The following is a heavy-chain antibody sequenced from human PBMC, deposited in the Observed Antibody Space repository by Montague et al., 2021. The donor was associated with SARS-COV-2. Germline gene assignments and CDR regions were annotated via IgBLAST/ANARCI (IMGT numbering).Heavy chain of an antibody. D-gene: IGHD6-6*01. J-gene: IGHJ6*03. CDR1: GVSINNNNYY. Sequence: SETRSLTCDVSGVSINNNNYYWGWIRQPPGKGLEWIRTTYYSGSTYYNPSLKSRVTISVDTSKNQFSLRVRSVTAADTAVYYCARGVRQLGVRYYYYYIDVWDKGTTVTVAS. CDR2: TYYSGST. V-gene: IGHV4-39*01. CDR3: ARGVRQLGVRYYYYYIDV.